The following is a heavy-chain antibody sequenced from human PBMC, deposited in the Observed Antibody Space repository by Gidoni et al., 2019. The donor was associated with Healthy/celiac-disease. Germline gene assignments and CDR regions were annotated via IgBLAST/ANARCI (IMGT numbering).Heavy chain of an antibody. Sequence: EVQLVESGGGLVKPGGSLRLSCAASGFTFSSYSMNWVRQAPGNGLELVSFMSSSSSYIYYADSVMGRFTISRDNAKNSLYLQMNSLRAEDTAVYYCARDLTPVTTGSYASWGQGTLVTVSS. CDR3: ARDLTPVTTGSYAS. V-gene: IGHV3-21*01. CDR2: MSSSSSYI. D-gene: IGHD4-17*01. CDR1: GFTFSSYS. J-gene: IGHJ5*02.